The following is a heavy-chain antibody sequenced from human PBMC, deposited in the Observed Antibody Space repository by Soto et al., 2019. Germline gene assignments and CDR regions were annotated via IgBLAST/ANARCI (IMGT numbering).Heavy chain of an antibody. D-gene: IGHD5-12*01. CDR3: ANTPPSGSDLAGGY. CDR1: GFTFSSYA. Sequence: GGSLRLSCAASGFTFSSYAMSWVRQAPGKGLEWVSTISGSGDSTFYADSVKGRFTISRDNSKNMLYLQMNSLRAEDTAAYYCANTPPSGSDLAGGYWGQGALVTVSS. V-gene: IGHV3-23*01. J-gene: IGHJ4*02. CDR2: ISGSGDST.